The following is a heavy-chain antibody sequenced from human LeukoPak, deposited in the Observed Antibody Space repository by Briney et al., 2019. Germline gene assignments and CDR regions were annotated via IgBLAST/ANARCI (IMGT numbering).Heavy chain of an antibody. CDR1: GGTFSSYA. CDR2: IIPILGIA. V-gene: IGHV1-69*04. Sequence: GASVKVSCKASGGTFSSYAISWVRQAPGQGLEWMGRIIPILGIANYAQKFQGRVTITADKSTSTAYMELSSLRSEDTAVYYCAREQRDDAFDIWGQGTVVTVSS. D-gene: IGHD5-18*01. CDR3: AREQRDDAFDI. J-gene: IGHJ3*02.